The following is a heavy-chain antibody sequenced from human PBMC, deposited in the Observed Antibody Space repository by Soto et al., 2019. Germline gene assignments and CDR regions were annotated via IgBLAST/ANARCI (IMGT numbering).Heavy chain of an antibody. CDR3: ALNYYGLDV. V-gene: IGHV3-72*01. J-gene: IGHJ6*02. CDR1: GFRFSDFY. Sequence: GGSLRLCCAASGFRFSDFYMDWVRQTPGKGLEWVGRSRNEASSYSTDYAAPVRGRFTISRHDSQSFLFLQMNSLKSEDTAVYYCALNYYGLDVLGQGTTVTVSS. CDR2: SRNEASSYST.